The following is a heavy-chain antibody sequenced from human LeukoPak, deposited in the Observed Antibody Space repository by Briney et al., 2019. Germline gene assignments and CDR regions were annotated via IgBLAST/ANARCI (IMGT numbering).Heavy chain of an antibody. V-gene: IGHV1-69*05. CDR3: ARDRSGSLSSFDY. D-gene: IGHD1-26*01. CDR1: GGTFSSYA. CDR2: IIPIFGTA. J-gene: IGHJ4*02. Sequence: SVKVSCKASGGTFSSYAISWVRQAPGQGLEWMGGIIPIFGTANYAQKFQGRVTITTDESTSTAYMELSSLRSEDTAVYYCARDRSGSLSSFDYWGQGTLVTVSS.